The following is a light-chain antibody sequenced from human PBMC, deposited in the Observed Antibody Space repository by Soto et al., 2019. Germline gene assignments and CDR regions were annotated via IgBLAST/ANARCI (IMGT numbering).Light chain of an antibody. CDR1: RSNIGNNA. CDR2: NNN. V-gene: IGLV1-44*01. CDR3: AAWDDSLNARGV. J-gene: IGLJ3*02. Sequence: QSVLTQPPSASGTPGQRVTIACSGSRSNIGNNAVSWYQQLPGTPPKLLIYNNNQRPSGVPARFSGSKSGTSASLAISGRQSEDEADYYCAAWDDSLNARGVFGGGTKLTVL.